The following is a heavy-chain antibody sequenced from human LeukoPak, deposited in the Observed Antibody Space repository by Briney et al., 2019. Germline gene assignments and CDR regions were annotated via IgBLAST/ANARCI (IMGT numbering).Heavy chain of an antibody. V-gene: IGHV4-39*01. CDR1: GGSISSTSYY. J-gene: IGHJ5*02. CDR2: IFYSGST. Sequence: SETLSLTCTVSGGSISSTSYYWGWIRQPPGKGLEWIGSIFYSGSTYYDPSLKSRVTISVDTSKNHFSLKLSSVTAADTAVYYCARHSSTWNNWFDPWGQGTLVTVSS. CDR3: ARHSSTWNNWFDP. D-gene: IGHD6-13*01.